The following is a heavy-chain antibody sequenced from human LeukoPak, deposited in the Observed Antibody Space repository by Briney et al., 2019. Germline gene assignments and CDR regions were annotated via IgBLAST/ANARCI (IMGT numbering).Heavy chain of an antibody. Sequence: SVKVSCRASGYTFTGPYIHWMRQAPGQGPEWMGWINPNSGGTKYAQKFQGRVTVTRDTSTSTAYMELSGLRTDDTATYYCARVEYCTKGVCINYDLWGQGTLVTVSS. CDR1: GYTFTGPY. J-gene: IGHJ4*02. D-gene: IGHD2-8*01. V-gene: IGHV1-2*02. CDR3: ARVEYCTKGVCINYDL. CDR2: INPNSGGT.